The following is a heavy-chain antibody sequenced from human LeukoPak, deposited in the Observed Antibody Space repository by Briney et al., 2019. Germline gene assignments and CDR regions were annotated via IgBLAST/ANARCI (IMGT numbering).Heavy chain of an antibody. CDR2: ISAYNGNT. V-gene: IGHV1-18*01. J-gene: IGHJ4*02. Sequence: GASVEVSCKASGYTFTSCGISWVRQAPGQGLEWMGWISAYNGNTNYAQELQGRVTMTTDTSTSTAYMELRSLRSDDTAVYYCARCFYKLNWNYEGDDYWGQGTLVTVSS. CDR3: ARCFYKLNWNYEGDDY. D-gene: IGHD1-7*01. CDR1: GYTFTSCG.